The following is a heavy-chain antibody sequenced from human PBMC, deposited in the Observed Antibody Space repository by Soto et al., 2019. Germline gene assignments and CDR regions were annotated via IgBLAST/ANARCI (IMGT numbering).Heavy chain of an antibody. CDR2: NYYSVTT. Sequence: SETLSLTCAVSGVSISSYYWSWIRQPPGKGLEWIGYNYYSVTTNYNPSLKSRVTISVDTSKNQFFLRLTSVTAADTAVYYCVREAYIGYGHATEHWGTGTMVIVSS. J-gene: IGHJ1*01. V-gene: IGHV4-59*01. CDR1: GVSISSYY. D-gene: IGHD5-12*01. CDR3: VREAYIGYGHATEH.